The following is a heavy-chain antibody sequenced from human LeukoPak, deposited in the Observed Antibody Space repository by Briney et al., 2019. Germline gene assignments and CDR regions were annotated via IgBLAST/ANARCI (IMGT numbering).Heavy chain of an antibody. J-gene: IGHJ4*02. V-gene: IGHV4-61*02. D-gene: IGHD6-13*01. CDR1: GGSISSGDYY. CDR2: IYTSGST. CDR3: ARVSAGVY. Sequence: SETLSLTCTVSGGSISSGDYYWSWIRQPAGKGLEWIGRIYTSGSTNYNTSLKSRVSTSVDTSKNQFSLKLSSLTAADTAVYYCARVSAGVYWGKGTLVTVSS.